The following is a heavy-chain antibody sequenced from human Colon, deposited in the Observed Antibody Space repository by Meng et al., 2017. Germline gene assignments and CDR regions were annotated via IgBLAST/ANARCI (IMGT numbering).Heavy chain of an antibody. CDR3: AREGAASARFFDK. V-gene: IGHV1-46*01. J-gene: IGHJ4*02. CDR1: GSTFTNHH. CDR2: ITPSNGDT. Sequence: QGQLVQSGAEVRKPGASVKVSCMASGSTFTNHHMHGERQAPGQGLEWMGIITPSNGDTGYAQKFQGRVSMTRDTSTSTVYMELSGLTSEDTAMYYCAREGAASARFFDKWGQGTLVTVSS. D-gene: IGHD6-6*01.